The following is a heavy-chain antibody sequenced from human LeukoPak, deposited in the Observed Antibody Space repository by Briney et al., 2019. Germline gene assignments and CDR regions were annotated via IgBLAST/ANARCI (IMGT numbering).Heavy chain of an antibody. Sequence: GGSLRLSCAASGFTVSSNYMSWVRQAPGKGLEWVSVIYSGGSTYYADSVKGRFTISRDNSKNTLYLQMNSLRAEDTAVYYCARDLAVAGIYDAFDIWGQGTMVTVS. D-gene: IGHD6-19*01. J-gene: IGHJ3*02. CDR1: GFTVSSNY. CDR2: IYSGGST. V-gene: IGHV3-53*01. CDR3: ARDLAVAGIYDAFDI.